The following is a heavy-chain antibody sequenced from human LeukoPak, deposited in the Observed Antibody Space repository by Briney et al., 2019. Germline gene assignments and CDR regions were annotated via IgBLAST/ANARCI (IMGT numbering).Heavy chain of an antibody. D-gene: IGHD3-3*01. J-gene: IGHJ1*01. CDR1: GYTFTSYA. CDR2: TNTNTGNP. Sequence: ASVKVSCKASGYTFTSYAMNWVRQAPGQGLEWMGWTNTNTGNPTYAQGFTGRFVFSLDTSVSTAYLQISSLKAEDTAVYYCARGGVGYYDFWSGYYEAEYFQHWGQGTLVTVSS. V-gene: IGHV7-4-1*02. CDR3: ARGGVGYYDFWSGYYEAEYFQH.